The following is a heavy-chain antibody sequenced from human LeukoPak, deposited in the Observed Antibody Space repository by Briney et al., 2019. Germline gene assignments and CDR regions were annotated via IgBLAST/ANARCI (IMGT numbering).Heavy chain of an antibody. J-gene: IGHJ4*02. CDR1: GGSISSYY. V-gene: IGHV4-34*01. Sequence: ASETLSLTCTVSGGSISSYYWSWIRQPPGKGLEWIGEINHSGSTNYNPSLKSRVTISVDTSKNQFSLKLSSVTAADTAVYYCARWGPVTTGLGDYWGQGTLVTVSS. CDR2: INHSGST. CDR3: ARWGPVTTGLGDY. D-gene: IGHD4-17*01.